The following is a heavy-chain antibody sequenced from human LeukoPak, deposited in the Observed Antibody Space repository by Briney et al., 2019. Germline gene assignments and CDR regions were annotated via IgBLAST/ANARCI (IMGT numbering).Heavy chain of an antibody. CDR1: GFPFSAYD. V-gene: IGHV3-13*01. J-gene: IGHJ2*01. CDR3: VRGALPGDNWYFDL. CDR2: FGSAGDT. Sequence: HPGGSLRLSCATSGFPFSAYDMHWVRQAPGKGLEWVSAFGSAGDTYHPGAVKGRFTISRDYAKNSLFLQMNNLIAGDTAVYFCVRGALPGDNWYFDLWGRGTLVTVSS.